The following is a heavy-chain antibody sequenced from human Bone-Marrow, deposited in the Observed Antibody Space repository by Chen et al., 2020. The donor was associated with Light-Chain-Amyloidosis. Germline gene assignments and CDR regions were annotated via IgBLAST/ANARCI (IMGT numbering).Heavy chain of an antibody. Sequence: GYTFPNYWIGWVRQMPGKGLEWMGVIYPDDSDARYSPSFEGQVTISADKSITTAYLQWRSLKASDTAMYYCSRRRDGYNFDYWGQGTLVTVSS. CDR2: IYPDDSDA. D-gene: IGHD5-12*01. V-gene: IGHV5-51*01. J-gene: IGHJ4*02. CDR1: GYTFPNYW. CDR3: SRRRDGYNFDY.